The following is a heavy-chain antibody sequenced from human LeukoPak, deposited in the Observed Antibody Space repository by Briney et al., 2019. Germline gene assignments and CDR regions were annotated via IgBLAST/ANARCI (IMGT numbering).Heavy chain of an antibody. V-gene: IGHV3-74*01. CDR3: VGDLLIGGGSWSVPSLDS. J-gene: IGHJ4*02. CDR2: INSDGSST. CDR1: GFTFSSYW. D-gene: IGHD1-14*01. Sequence: RAGGSLRLSCAASGFTFSSYWMHWVRQAPGKGLVWVSRINSDGSSTSYADSAKGRFTISRDNAKNTVSLQMNSLRVDDTAVYYCVGDLLIGGGSWSVPSLDSWGQGILVTVSS.